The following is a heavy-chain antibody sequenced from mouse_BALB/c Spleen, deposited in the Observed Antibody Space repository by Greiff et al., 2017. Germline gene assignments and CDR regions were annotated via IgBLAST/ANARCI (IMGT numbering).Heavy chain of an antibody. CDR2: IDPANGNT. CDR3: AQITTVVATEY. D-gene: IGHD1-1*01. CDR1: GFNIKDTY. V-gene: IGHV14-3*02. J-gene: IGHJ2*01. Sequence: EVQLQQSGAELVKPGASVKLSCTASGFNIKDTYMHWVKQRPEQGLEWIGRIDPANGNTKYDPKFQGKATITADTSSNTAYLQLSSLTSEDTAVYYCAQITTVVATEYWGEGTTLTVSS.